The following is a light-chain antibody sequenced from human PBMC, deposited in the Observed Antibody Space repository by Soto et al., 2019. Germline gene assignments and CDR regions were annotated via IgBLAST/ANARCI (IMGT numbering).Light chain of an antibody. CDR1: SSDVGGYNY. V-gene: IGLV2-8*01. J-gene: IGLJ1*01. Sequence: QSALTQPPSASGSPGQSVTISCTGTSSDVGGYNYVSWYQQHPGKAPKLMIYEVSKRPPGVPDRFSGSKSGNTASLTVSGLQAEDEADYYCSSYAGSRYVFGTGTKVTVL. CDR3: SSYAGSRYV. CDR2: EVS.